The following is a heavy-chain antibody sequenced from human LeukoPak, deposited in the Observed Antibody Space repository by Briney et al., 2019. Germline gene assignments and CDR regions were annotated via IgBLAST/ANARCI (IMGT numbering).Heavy chain of an antibody. J-gene: IGHJ4*02. CDR3: TRYTEDWYGSGSYLAY. CDR2: IKSKTDGGTT. D-gene: IGHD3-10*01. Sequence: GGSLRLSCAASGFTFSNAWMSWVRQAPGKGLEWVGRIKSKTDGGTTDYAAPVKGRFTISRDDSKNTLYLQMNSLKTEDTAVYYCTRYTEDWYGSGSYLAYWGQGTLVTVSS. V-gene: IGHV3-15*01. CDR1: GFTFSNAW.